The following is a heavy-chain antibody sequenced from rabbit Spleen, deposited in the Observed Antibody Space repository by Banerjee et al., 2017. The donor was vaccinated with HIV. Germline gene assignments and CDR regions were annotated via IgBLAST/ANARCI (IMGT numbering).Heavy chain of an antibody. J-gene: IGHJ4*01. CDR3: ARAVFGHSPINL. CDR1: GVSFSSGFD. V-gene: IGHV1S47*01. D-gene: IGHD5-1*01. CDR2: IYTGNSKT. Sequence: QEQLKESGGGLVQPGGSLKLSCKASGVSFSSGFDMCWVRQAPGKGLEWIACIYTGNSKTYYANWAKGRFTISKSTSLNTVTLQVTSLTAADTATYFCARAVFGHSPINLWGPGTLVTV.